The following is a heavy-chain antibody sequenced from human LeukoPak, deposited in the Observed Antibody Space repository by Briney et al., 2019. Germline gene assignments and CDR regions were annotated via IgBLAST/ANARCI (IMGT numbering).Heavy chain of an antibody. D-gene: IGHD5-12*01. J-gene: IGHJ4*02. Sequence: GGSLRLSCAASEFTFSSYAMSWVRQAPGKGLEWVSAISGSAGGTYYADSVKGRFTISGDNSKNTLYLLRHSLRAEDTAVYYCAKGAGYSGHDLSSYFDYWGQGILVTVSS. CDR1: EFTFSSYA. CDR2: ISGSAGGT. CDR3: AKGAGYSGHDLSSYFDY. V-gene: IGHV3-23*01.